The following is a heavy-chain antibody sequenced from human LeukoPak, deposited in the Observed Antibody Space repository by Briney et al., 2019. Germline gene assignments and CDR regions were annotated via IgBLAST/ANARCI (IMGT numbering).Heavy chain of an antibody. CDR2: ISSSSSTI. CDR3: ARDDSGGSYTYYYYYYMDV. CDR1: GFTFSSYS. Sequence: PGGSLRLSCAASGFTFSSYSMNWVRQAPGKGLEWVSYISSSSSTIYYADSVKGRFTISRDNAKNSPYLQMNSLRAEDTAVYYCARDDSGGSYTYYYYYYMDVWGKGTTVTISS. D-gene: IGHD1-26*01. J-gene: IGHJ6*03. V-gene: IGHV3-48*01.